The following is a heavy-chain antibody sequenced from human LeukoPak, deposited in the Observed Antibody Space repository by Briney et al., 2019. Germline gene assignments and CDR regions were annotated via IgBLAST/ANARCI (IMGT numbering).Heavy chain of an antibody. CDR3: AKDDSPGTAGYYYYMDV. CDR1: GFTFSVYG. V-gene: IGHV3-30*18. J-gene: IGHJ6*03. D-gene: IGHD3-10*01. Sequence: GGSLRLSCATSGFTFSVYGMHWIRQAPVKGLGWVAAISYDGSNEYYADSVMGRFTISRDNSKNTLYLQLNSLRAEDTAVYYCAKDDSPGTAGYYYYMDVWGKGTTVTVSS. CDR2: ISYDGSNE.